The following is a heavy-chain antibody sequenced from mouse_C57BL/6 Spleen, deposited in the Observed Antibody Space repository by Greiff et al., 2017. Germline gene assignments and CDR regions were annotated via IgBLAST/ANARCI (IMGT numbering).Heavy chain of an antibody. CDR2: IYPGDGDT. CDR1: GYAFSSYW. Sequence: VKLMESGAELVKPGASVTISCKASGYAFSSYWMNWVKQRPGKGLEWIGQIYPGDGDTTYNGKFKGKATLTADKSSSTAYMQLSSLTSEDSAVYFCAKGGSLRYYFDYWGQGTTLTVSS. D-gene: IGHD2-12*01. CDR3: AKGGSLRYYFDY. V-gene: IGHV1-80*01. J-gene: IGHJ2*01.